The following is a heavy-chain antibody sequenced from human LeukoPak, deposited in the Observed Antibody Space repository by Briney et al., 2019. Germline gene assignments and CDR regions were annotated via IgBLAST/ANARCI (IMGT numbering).Heavy chain of an antibody. J-gene: IGHJ4*02. CDR3: ARDRIAAAATY. Sequence: KPSETLSLTCTVSGYSISSGYYWGWIRPPPGKGLEWIGIIYHSGSTYYNPSLKSRVTISVDTSKNQFSLKLSSVTAADTAVYYCARDRIAAAATYWGQGTLVTVSS. CDR1: GYSISSGYY. CDR2: IYHSGST. V-gene: IGHV4-38-2*02. D-gene: IGHD6-13*01.